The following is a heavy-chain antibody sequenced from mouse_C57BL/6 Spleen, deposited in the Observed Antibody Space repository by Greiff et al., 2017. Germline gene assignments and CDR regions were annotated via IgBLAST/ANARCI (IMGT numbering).Heavy chain of an antibody. V-gene: IGHV5-4*01. D-gene: IGHD1-1*01. Sequence: EVQGVESGGGLVKPGGSLKLSCAASGFTFSSYAMSWVRQTPEKRLEWVATISGGGSYTYYPDNVKGRFTISRDNAKNNLYLQMSHLKSEDTAMYYCAREKNYGGSQFYFGCWGQGTTLTVST. CDR1: GFTFSSYA. J-gene: IGHJ2*01. CDR2: ISGGGSYT. CDR3: AREKNYGGSQFYFGC.